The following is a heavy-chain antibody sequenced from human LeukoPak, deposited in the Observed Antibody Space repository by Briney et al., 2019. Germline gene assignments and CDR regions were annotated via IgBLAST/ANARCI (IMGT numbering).Heavy chain of an antibody. CDR3: AREGPLAYCGGDCSYDAFDL. Sequence: SSETLSLTCTVSGGSISSYYWSWIRQPPGKGLEWIGYIYYSGSTNYNPSLKSRVTISVDTSKNQFSLKLSSVTAADTAVSYCAREGPLAYCGGDCSYDAFDLWGQGTMVTVSS. J-gene: IGHJ3*01. CDR2: IYYSGST. V-gene: IGHV4-59*01. D-gene: IGHD2-21*02. CDR1: GGSISSYY.